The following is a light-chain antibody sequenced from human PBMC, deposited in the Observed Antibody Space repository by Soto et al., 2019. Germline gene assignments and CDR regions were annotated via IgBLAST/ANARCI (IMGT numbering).Light chain of an antibody. V-gene: IGKV3-11*01. CDR2: GIS. J-gene: IGKJ2*01. Sequence: EMVLTQSPATLSLSPGERVTLSCRASQSVSNSLVWYQQNAGQAPRLLLYGISYRATGVPARFSGRGSGTDFTLSISSLEPEDFAIYYCQQGSDWPPTYTFGQGTKLEIK. CDR1: QSVSNS. CDR3: QQGSDWPPTYT.